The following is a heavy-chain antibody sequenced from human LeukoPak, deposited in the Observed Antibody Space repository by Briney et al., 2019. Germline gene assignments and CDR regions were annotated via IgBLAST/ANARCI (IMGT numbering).Heavy chain of an antibody. CDR3: AREATGDFDY. CDR1: GDTFTSSG. V-gene: IGHV1-18*01. D-gene: IGHD1-14*01. Sequence: ASVKVSCKASGDTFTSSGISCVREAPGQGLEWMGWISAYNGNTNYAQKLQGRVTMTTDTSTSTAYMELRSLRSDDTAVYYCAREATGDFDYWGQGTLVTVSS. CDR2: ISAYNGNT. J-gene: IGHJ4*02.